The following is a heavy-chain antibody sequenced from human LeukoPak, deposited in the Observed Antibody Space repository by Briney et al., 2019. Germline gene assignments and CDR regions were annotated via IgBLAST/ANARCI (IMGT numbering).Heavy chain of an antibody. V-gene: IGHV4-4*07. Sequence: SETLSLTCTVSGGSISSYYWSWIRQPAGKGLEWIGRIYTSGSTNYNPSLKSRVTISVDTSKNQFSLKLSSVTAADTAVYYCARDWGGRNYYYMDVWGKGTTVTVSS. CDR2: IYTSGST. D-gene: IGHD1-26*01. CDR3: ARDWGGRNYYYMDV. CDR1: GGSISSYY. J-gene: IGHJ6*03.